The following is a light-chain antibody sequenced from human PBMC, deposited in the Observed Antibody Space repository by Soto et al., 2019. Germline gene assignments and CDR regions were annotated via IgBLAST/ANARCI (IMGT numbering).Light chain of an antibody. CDR3: QESFYAPPT. V-gene: IGKV1-39*01. J-gene: IGKJ1*01. CDR1: QNIRSY. Sequence: DIQMTQSPSSLSASVGDEVTITCRASQNIRSYLSWYQQKPGKAPKLLIFETSTLQSGVPSRFTGAGSGTDFTLTISSLQPEDFATYYCQESFYAPPTFGQGTKVDIK. CDR2: ETS.